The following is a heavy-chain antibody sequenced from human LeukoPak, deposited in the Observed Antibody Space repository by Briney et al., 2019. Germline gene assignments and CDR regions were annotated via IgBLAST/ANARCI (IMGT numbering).Heavy chain of an antibody. Sequence: TGGSLRLSCGASGFTFSSYTMIWVRQAPGKGLEWVSYISPSGPTIYYADSVKGRFTISRDNARNTLYLQMNSLRAEDTAVYYCAGDRRSRLYEFWGQGTLVIVSS. CDR3: AGDRRSRLYEF. V-gene: IGHV3-48*01. CDR2: ISPSGPTI. J-gene: IGHJ4*02. CDR1: GFTFSSYT. D-gene: IGHD6-13*01.